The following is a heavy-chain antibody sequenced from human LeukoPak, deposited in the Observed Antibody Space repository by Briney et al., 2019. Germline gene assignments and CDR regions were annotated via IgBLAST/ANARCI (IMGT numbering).Heavy chain of an antibody. CDR1: GFTFSSYA. CDR2: IYSGGST. Sequence: GGSLRLSCAASGFTFSSYAMHWVRQAPGKGLEWVSVIYSGGSTYYADSVKGRFTISRDNSKNTLYLQMNSLRAEDTAVYYCARGRQWLKLDYWGQGTLVTVSS. J-gene: IGHJ4*02. V-gene: IGHV3-66*01. D-gene: IGHD6-19*01. CDR3: ARGRQWLKLDY.